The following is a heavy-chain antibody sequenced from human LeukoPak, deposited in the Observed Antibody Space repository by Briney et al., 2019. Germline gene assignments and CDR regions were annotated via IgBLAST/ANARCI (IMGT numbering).Heavy chain of an antibody. D-gene: IGHD1-1*01. CDR2: IYSGGST. CDR3: ARTGNPPTGDY. Sequence: PGQSPTLSCAASGFTVSSSYMSWVRQAPGQGLEWVSVIYSGGSTYYADSVKDRFTISRDNSKNTLYLQMNSLRAEDTAVYYCARTGNPPTGDYWGQGTLVTVSS. J-gene: IGHJ4*02. V-gene: IGHV3-53*01. CDR1: GFTVSSSY.